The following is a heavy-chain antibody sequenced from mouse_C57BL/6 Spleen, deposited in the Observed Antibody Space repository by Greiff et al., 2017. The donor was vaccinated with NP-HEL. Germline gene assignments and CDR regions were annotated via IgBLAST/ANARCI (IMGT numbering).Heavy chain of an antibody. D-gene: IGHD2-5*01. Sequence: QVQLKQPGAELVRPGTSVKLSCKASGYTFTSYWMHWVKQRPGQGLEWIGVIDPSDSYTNYNQKFKGKATLTVDTSSSTAYMQLSSLTSEDSAVYYCARGAYSKGAMDYWGQGTSVTVSS. CDR2: IDPSDSYT. CDR1: GYTFTSYW. J-gene: IGHJ4*01. CDR3: ARGAYSKGAMDY. V-gene: IGHV1-59*01.